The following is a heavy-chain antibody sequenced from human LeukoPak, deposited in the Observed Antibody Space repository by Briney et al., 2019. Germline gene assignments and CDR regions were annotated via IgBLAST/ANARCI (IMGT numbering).Heavy chain of an antibody. Sequence: GSSVKVSCKASGGTFSSYAISWVRQAPGQGLEWMGRIIPILGIANYAQKFQGRVTITADKSTSTAYMELSSLRSEDTAVYYCARASSIAARPRWFDPWGQGTLVTVFS. D-gene: IGHD6-6*01. CDR2: IIPILGIA. J-gene: IGHJ5*02. V-gene: IGHV1-69*04. CDR1: GGTFSSYA. CDR3: ARASSIAARPRWFDP.